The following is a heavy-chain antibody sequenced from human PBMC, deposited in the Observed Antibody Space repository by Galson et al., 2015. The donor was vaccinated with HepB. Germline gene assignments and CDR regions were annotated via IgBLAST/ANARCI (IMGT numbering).Heavy chain of an antibody. V-gene: IGHV3-21*01. CDR3: ASKGGTYGDYEGY. Sequence: SLRLSCAASGFTFSSYSMNWVRQAPGKGLEWVSSISSSSSYIYYADSVKGRFTISRDNAKNSLYLQMNSLRAEDTAVYYCASKGGTYGDYEGYWGQGTLVTVSS. J-gene: IGHJ4*02. CDR2: ISSSSSYI. D-gene: IGHD4-17*01. CDR1: GFTFSSYS.